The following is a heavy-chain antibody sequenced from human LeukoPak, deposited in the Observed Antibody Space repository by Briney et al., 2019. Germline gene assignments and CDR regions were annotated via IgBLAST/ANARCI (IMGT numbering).Heavy chain of an antibody. J-gene: IGHJ6*02. CDR2: IYYSGST. V-gene: IGHV4-59*12. CDR1: GGSISSYY. Sequence: SETLSLTCTVSGGSISSYYWSWVRQPPGKGLEWIGYIYYSGSTSYNPSLKSRVTMSVDTSKNQFSLKLSSVTAADTAVYYCARDLRVSPYYYYYYGMDVWGQGTTVTVSS. D-gene: IGHD2-8*01. CDR3: ARDLRVSPYYYYYYGMDV.